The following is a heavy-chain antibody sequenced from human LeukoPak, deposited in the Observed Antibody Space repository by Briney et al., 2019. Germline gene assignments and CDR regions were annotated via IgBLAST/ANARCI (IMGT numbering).Heavy chain of an antibody. CDR2: VTRNGDTT. J-gene: IGHJ4*02. V-gene: IGHV3-23*01. Sequence: GGSLRLSCVASGFTFRSYAMSWVRQAPGKGLEWVSAVTRNGDTTYYADSVKGRFTISRDNSKNTLYLQMNSLRAEDTAVYYCARSPTVTSRLIDYWGQGTLVTVSS. D-gene: IGHD4-17*01. CDR1: GFTFRSYA. CDR3: ARSPTVTSRLIDY.